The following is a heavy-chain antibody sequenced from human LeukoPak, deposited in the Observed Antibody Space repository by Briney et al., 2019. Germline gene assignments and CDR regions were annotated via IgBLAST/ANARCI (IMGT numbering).Heavy chain of an antibody. CDR1: GGSFSGYY. D-gene: IGHD1-26*01. CDR3: ATASGSTDNWFDP. Sequence: SETLSLTCAVYGGSFSGYYWSWIRQPPGKGLEWIGEINHSGGTNYNPSLKSRVTISVDTSKNQFSLKLSSVTAADTAVYYCATASGSTDNWFDPWGQGTLVTVSS. J-gene: IGHJ5*02. CDR2: INHSGGT. V-gene: IGHV4-34*01.